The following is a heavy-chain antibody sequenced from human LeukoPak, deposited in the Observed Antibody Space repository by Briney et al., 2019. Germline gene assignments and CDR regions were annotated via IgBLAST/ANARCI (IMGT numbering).Heavy chain of an antibody. D-gene: IGHD3-10*01. CDR2: IYYSGGT. CDR3: ARHVLLWLGDHNYAFDI. J-gene: IGHJ3*02. Sequence: PSQTLSLTCTVSGGSLSSGDYYWSWIRQPPGKGLEWIVYIYYSGGTYYNPSLKSRVTISVDTSKNQFSLKLSSVTAADTALYYCARHVLLWLGDHNYAFDIWGRGTMVAVSS. CDR1: GGSLSSGDYY. V-gene: IGHV4-30-4*01.